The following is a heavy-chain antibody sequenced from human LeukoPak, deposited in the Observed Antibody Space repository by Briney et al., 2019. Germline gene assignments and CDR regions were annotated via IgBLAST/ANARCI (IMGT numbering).Heavy chain of an antibody. CDR1: GGPFSGYY. CDR3: ARVKDPGGYYYYYYMDV. V-gene: IGHV4-34*01. J-gene: IGHJ6*03. D-gene: IGHD3-16*01. Sequence: PSGTLSLTCAVYGGPFSGYYWSWIRQPPGKGLEWIGEINHSGSTNYNPSLKSRVTISVDTSKNQFSLKLSSVTAADTAVYYCARVKDPGGYYYYYYMDVWGKGTTVTVSS. CDR2: INHSGST.